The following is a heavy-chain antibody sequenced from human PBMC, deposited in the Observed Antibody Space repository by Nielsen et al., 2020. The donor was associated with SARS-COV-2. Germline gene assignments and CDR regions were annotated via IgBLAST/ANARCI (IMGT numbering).Heavy chain of an antibody. Sequence: SETLSLTCTVSGGSISSGGYYWSWIRQHPGKGLEWIGYIYYSGSTYYNPSLKSRVTISVDTSKNQFSLKLSSVTAADTAVYYCARGNRGWGSGSYGSYYYYYYYVDVWGKGTTVTVSS. D-gene: IGHD3-10*01. V-gene: IGHV4-31*03. CDR1: GGSISSGGYY. J-gene: IGHJ6*03. CDR2: IYYSGST. CDR3: ARGNRGWGSGSYGSYYYYYYYVDV.